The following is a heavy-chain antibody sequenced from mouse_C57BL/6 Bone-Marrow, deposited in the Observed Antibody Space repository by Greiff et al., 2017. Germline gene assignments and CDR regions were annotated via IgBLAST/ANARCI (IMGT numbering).Heavy chain of an antibody. J-gene: IGHJ4*01. CDR3: TSYGSSYEAMDY. V-gene: IGHV14-4*01. CDR1: GFNIKDDY. Sequence: EVKLQQSGAELVRPGDSVKLSCTASGFNIKDDYMHWVKQRPEPGLEWIGWIDPENGDTEYASKFQGKAPITADTSSNTAYLQLSSLTSEDTAVYYCTSYGSSYEAMDYWGQGTSVTVSS. D-gene: IGHD1-1*01. CDR2: IDPENGDT.